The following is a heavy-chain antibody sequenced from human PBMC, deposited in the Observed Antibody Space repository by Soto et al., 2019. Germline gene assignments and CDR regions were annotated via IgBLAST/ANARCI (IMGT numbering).Heavy chain of an antibody. D-gene: IGHD2-15*01. CDR2: ISPSVGTT. CDR1: GYTFTSYY. V-gene: IGHV1-46*01. J-gene: IGHJ4*02. Sequence: QVQLVKSGAEVKKPGASVKVSCKASGYTFTSYYMHWVRQAPGQGLEWMGIISPSVGTTTYAQKFQGRVTVTSDTSTSTVYMELSSLRSEDTAVYYCARKLSSNGWSAFDYWGQGTLVTVSS. CDR3: ARKLSSNGWSAFDY.